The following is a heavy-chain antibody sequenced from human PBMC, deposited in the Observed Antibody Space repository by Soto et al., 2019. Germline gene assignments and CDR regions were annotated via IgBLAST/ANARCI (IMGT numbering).Heavy chain of an antibody. CDR1: GFIFTNFD. CDR3: VRSHHWHLDS. J-gene: IGHJ4*02. Sequence: EVQLVESGGGLVPPGASLRLSCAASGFIFTNFDFHWVRQSPGKGLEWVSAVTVVNGKFYAESVRGRFTVSSESARDSVYLQMSSLRAEDTAIYYCVRSHHWHLDSWGQGTLVTVSS. CDR2: VTVVNGK. V-gene: IGHV3-13*04. D-gene: IGHD1-1*01.